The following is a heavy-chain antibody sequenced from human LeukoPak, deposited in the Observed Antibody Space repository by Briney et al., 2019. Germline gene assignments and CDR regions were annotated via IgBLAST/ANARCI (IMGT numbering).Heavy chain of an antibody. D-gene: IGHD1-1*01. Sequence: SETLSLTCTVSGGSINSYYWSWIRQPPGKGLEWIGYISYSGSTNYNPSLKSRVTISVDTSKNQFSLKLSSVTAADTAVYYCARVTGTTSGDAFDIWGQGTMVTVSS. CDR1: GGSINSYY. CDR2: ISYSGST. V-gene: IGHV4-59*12. CDR3: ARVTGTTSGDAFDI. J-gene: IGHJ3*02.